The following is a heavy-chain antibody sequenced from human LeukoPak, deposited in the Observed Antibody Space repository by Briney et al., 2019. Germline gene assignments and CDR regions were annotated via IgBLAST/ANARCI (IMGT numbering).Heavy chain of an antibody. D-gene: IGHD6-19*01. CDR3: ARVGSSGLDY. J-gene: IGHJ4*02. V-gene: IGHV3-48*03. CDR1: GFTFSSYE. Sequence: GGSLRLSCAASGFTFSSYEMNWVRQAPGKGLEWVSYISSSGSTIYYADSVKGRFTISRDNAKNSLYLQMNGLRAEDTAVYYCARVGSSGLDYWGQGTLVTVSS. CDR2: ISSSGSTI.